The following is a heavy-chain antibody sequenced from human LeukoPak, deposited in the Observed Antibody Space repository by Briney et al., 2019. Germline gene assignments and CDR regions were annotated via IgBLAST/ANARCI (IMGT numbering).Heavy chain of an antibody. V-gene: IGHV4-34*01. J-gene: IGHJ4*02. CDR3: ARRVYYYDSSGLREN. D-gene: IGHD3-22*01. Sequence: SETLSLTCAVYGGSFSGYYWSWIRQPPGKGLEWIGEINHSGSTNYNPSLKSRVTISVDTSKNQFSLKLSSVTAADTAVYYCARRVYYYDSSGLRENWGQGTLVTVSS. CDR2: INHSGST. CDR1: GGSFSGYY.